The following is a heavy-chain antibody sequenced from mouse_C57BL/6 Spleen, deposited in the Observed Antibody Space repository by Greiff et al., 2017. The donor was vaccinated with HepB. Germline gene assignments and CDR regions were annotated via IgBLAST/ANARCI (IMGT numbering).Heavy chain of an antibody. CDR1: GYTFTSYW. D-gene: IGHD3-3*01. CDR3: ARRDGDY. Sequence: VQLQQPGAELVRPGSSVKLSCKASGYTFTSYWMDWVKQRPGQGLEWIGNIYPSDSETHYNQKFKDKATLTVDKSSSTAYRQLSSRTSEDSAVYYCARRDGDYWGQGTLSQSPQ. V-gene: IGHV1-61*01. J-gene: IGHJ2*01. CDR2: IYPSDSET.